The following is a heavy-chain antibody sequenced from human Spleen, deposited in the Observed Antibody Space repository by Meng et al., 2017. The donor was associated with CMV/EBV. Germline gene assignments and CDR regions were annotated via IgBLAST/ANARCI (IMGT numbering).Heavy chain of an antibody. J-gene: IGHJ4*02. CDR1: GFTCSSYW. CDR2: INSDGSST. CDR3: ARNRPYSDY. V-gene: IGHV3-74*01. Sequence: LRLSCAASGFTCSSYWMRWVRQEPGKGVVWVSRINSDGSSTNYADSVKGRFAISRDSAKDTLYLQMNSLRGEDTAVYYCARNRPYSDYWGQGTLVTVSS. D-gene: IGHD3-16*01.